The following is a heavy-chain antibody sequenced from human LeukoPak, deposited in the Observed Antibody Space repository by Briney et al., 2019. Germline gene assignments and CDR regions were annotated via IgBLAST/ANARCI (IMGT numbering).Heavy chain of an antibody. V-gene: IGHV3-23*01. CDR1: GLTVSSYG. J-gene: IGHJ4*02. CDR2: IIGSAVNT. CDR3: AKYTSGTSYRGLDQ. D-gene: IGHD3-10*01. Sequence: GGSLRLSCDAYGLTVSSYGMSWVRQAPGKGLEWVSTIIGSAVNTYYADSVKGRFTISRDDSKNTVYLQMNSLRAEDTAVYSCAKYTSGTSYRGLDQWGQGTLVTVSS.